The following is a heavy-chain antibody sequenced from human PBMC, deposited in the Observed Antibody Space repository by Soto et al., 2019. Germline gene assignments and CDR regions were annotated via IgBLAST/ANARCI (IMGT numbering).Heavy chain of an antibody. Sequence: QVQLQESGPGLVKPSETLSLTCTVSGGSIGNSYWSWIRQSPGKGLEWICYIYYSGSSKYNTSLKSRVSISVDTSKNQFSLKLSSVTAADTAVYYCARHSSSWPIFDYWGQGTLVIVSS. J-gene: IGHJ4*02. CDR1: GGSIGNSY. CDR3: ARHSSSWPIFDY. CDR2: IYYSGSS. D-gene: IGHD6-13*01. V-gene: IGHV4-59*08.